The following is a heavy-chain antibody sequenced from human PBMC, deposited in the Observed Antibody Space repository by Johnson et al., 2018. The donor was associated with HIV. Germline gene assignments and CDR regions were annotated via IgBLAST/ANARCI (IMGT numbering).Heavy chain of an antibody. CDR3: ASAWGELDDAVDI. CDR1: GFTVSSNY. CDR2: IYSGGST. V-gene: IGHV3-66*02. J-gene: IGHJ3*02. D-gene: IGHD1-26*01. Sequence: VQLVESGGGVVQPGRSLRLSCAASGFTVSSNYMSWVRQAPGQGLEWVSVIYSGGSTYYADSVKGRFTISRDNSKNTLYLQMSSLRAEDTAVYYCASAWGELDDAVDILGQGTMVIVSS.